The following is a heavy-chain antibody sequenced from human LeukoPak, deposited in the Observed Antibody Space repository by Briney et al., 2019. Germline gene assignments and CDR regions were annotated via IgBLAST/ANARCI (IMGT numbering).Heavy chain of an antibody. V-gene: IGHV3-30*18. D-gene: IGHD6-13*01. CDR1: GFTFSSYG. Sequence: GGSLRLSCAASGFTFSSYGMHWVRQAPGKGLEWVAVISYDGSDKYYADSVKGRFTISRDNSKNTLYLQMNSLRAEDTAVYYCAKPRGAAAGHPTGFDYWGQGTLVTVSS. CDR2: ISYDGSDK. CDR3: AKPRGAAAGHPTGFDY. J-gene: IGHJ4*02.